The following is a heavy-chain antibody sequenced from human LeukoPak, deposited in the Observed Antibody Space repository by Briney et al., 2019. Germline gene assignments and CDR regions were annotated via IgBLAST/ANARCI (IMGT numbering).Heavy chain of an antibody. V-gene: IGHV5-51*01. Sequence: GESLKISCEGSGYFFNSYWIAWVRQMPGKGLEWMGIIYPGDSDTRYSPSFQGQVTISADKSISIAYLQWSSLKASDTAMYYCARHSSAMGWFDPWGQGTLVTVSS. CDR2: IYPGDSDT. J-gene: IGHJ5*02. CDR1: GYFFNSYW. CDR3: ARHSSAMGWFDP. D-gene: IGHD2-2*01.